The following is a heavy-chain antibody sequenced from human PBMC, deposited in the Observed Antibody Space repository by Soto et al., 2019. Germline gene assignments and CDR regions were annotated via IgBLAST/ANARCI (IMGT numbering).Heavy chain of an antibody. CDR3: ANLPCTSSTCYFPGWFDH. V-gene: IGHV4-31*03. CDR1: GDSISGGASF. J-gene: IGHJ5*02. CDR2: VYYSGSS. D-gene: IGHD2-2*01. Sequence: NPSETLSLTCTVSGDSISGGASFWSWIRQPPGKGLEWIANVYYSGSSYYNPSLKSRLTISVDTTKNQFSLQLKSMTAADTAVYYCANLPCTSSTCYFPGWFDHWDQGTLVTVFS.